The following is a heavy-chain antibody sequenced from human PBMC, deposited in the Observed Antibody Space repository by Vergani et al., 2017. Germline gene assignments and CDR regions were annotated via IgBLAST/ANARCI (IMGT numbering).Heavy chain of an antibody. CDR3: ARLPERLVLDY. CDR1: GGSISSSSYY. D-gene: IGHD6-19*01. J-gene: IGHJ4*02. Sequence: QLQLQESGPGLVKPSETLSLTCTVSGGSISSSSYYWGWIRQPPGKGLEWIGSIYYSGSTYYNPSLKSRVTISVDTSKNQFSLKLSSVTAADTAVYYCARLPERLVLDYWGQGTLVTVSS. V-gene: IGHV4-39*01. CDR2: IYYSGST.